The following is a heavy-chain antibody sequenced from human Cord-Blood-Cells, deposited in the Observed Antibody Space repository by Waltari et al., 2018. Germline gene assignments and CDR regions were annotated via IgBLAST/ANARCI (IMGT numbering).Heavy chain of an antibody. CDR1: GGTFSSYA. CDR2: TIPIFGTA. V-gene: IGHV1-69*01. D-gene: IGHD6-19*01. Sequence: QVQLVQSGAEVKKPGSSVKVSCKASGGTFSSYAISWVRQATGQGLEWMGGTIPIFGTANSAQKFNGRATFSANESTSTAYMELSSLGSEDTAVYYCARYLAVAGYGMDVWGQGTTVTVSS. J-gene: IGHJ6*02. CDR3: ARYLAVAGYGMDV.